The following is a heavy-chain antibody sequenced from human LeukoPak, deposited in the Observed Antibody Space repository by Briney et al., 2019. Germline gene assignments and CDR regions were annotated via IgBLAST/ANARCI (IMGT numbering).Heavy chain of an antibody. J-gene: IGHJ3*02. V-gene: IGHV1-2*02. CDR2: INPNSGGT. D-gene: IGHD3-9*01. CDR1: GYTFTGYY. Sequence: EASVKVSCKASGYTFTGYYMHWVRQAPGQGLEWMGWINPNSGGTNYAQKLQGRVTMTTDTSTSTAYMELRSLRSDDTAVYYCARDMLGILTGYGPSDAFDIWGQGTMVTVSS. CDR3: ARDMLGILTGYGPSDAFDI.